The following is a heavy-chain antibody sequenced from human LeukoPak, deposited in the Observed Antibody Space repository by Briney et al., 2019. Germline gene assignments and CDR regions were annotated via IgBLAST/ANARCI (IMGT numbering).Heavy chain of an antibody. V-gene: IGHV3-33*08. Sequence: GRSLRLSCAASGFTVSSNYMSWVRQAPGKGLEWVAVIWYDGSNKYYADSVKGRFTISRDNSKNTLYLQMNSLRAEDTAVHYCARDQGGGDWGDAFDIWGQGTMVTVSS. CDR1: GFTVSSNY. J-gene: IGHJ3*02. CDR2: IWYDGSNK. D-gene: IGHD2-21*02. CDR3: ARDQGGGDWGDAFDI.